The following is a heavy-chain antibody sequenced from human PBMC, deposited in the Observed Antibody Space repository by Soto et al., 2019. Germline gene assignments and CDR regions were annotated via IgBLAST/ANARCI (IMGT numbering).Heavy chain of an antibody. CDR3: TTGEDYGDYYYYYGMDV. D-gene: IGHD4-17*01. V-gene: IGHV3-15*01. J-gene: IGHJ6*02. CDR1: GFTFSSYA. CDR2: IKSKTDGGTT. Sequence: EVQLLESGGGLVQPGGSLRLSCAASGFTFSSYAMSWVRQAPGKGLEWVGRIKSKTDGGTTDYAAPVKGRFTISRDDSKNTLYLQMNSLKTEDTAVYYCTTGEDYGDYYYYYGMDVWGQGTTVTVSS.